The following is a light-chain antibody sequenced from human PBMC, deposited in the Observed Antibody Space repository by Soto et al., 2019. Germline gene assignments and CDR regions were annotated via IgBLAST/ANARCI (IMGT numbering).Light chain of an antibody. CDR3: MQALQART. V-gene: IGKV2-28*01. Sequence: EIVLTQSPLSLAVTPGEPASISCRSSQSLLYSNGANYLDWYLQRPGQSPQLLIFLASNRASGVPDRFSGSGSCTDFTLKISRVEAEDVGIYYCMQALQARTFGPGTRVEFK. CDR2: LAS. CDR1: QSLLYSNGANY. J-gene: IGKJ1*01.